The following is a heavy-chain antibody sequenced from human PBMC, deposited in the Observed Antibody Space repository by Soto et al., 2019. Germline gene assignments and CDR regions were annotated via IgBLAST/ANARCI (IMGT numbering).Heavy chain of an antibody. CDR2: ISGSGGST. D-gene: IGHD3-16*01. CDR3: AKDWVGLRAFDY. V-gene: IGHV3-23*01. J-gene: IGHJ4*02. Sequence: EVQLLESGGGLVQPGGSLRLSCAASGFTFSSYAMSWVRQAPGKGLEWVSAISGSGGSTYYADSVKGRFTISRDTSKNTLYLQMNSLRAEDTAVYYCAKDWVGLRAFDYWGQGTLVTVSS. CDR1: GFTFSSYA.